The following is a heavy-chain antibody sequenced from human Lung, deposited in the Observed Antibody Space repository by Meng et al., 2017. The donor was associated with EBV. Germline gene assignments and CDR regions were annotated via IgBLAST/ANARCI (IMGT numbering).Heavy chain of an antibody. Sequence: QVRVGRSGVEGKNPGSKGKVACKTSGGSFRTYTFSWVRQAPGQGLEWMGGLIPVLNKAKSAPRFQDRVTFTADETTTTAYMELSSLTFEDTAVYFCARGRGNQPLFDFWGQGTLVTVSS. CDR1: GGSFRTYT. D-gene: IGHD2/OR15-2a*01. CDR2: LIPVLNKA. CDR3: ARGRGNQPLFDF. V-gene: IGHV1-69*10. J-gene: IGHJ4*02.